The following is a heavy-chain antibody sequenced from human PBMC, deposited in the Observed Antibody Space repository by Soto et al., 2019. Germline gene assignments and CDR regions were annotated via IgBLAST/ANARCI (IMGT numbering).Heavy chain of an antibody. J-gene: IGHJ4*02. CDR2: FYYSGST. CDR1: GDSTSSGDYY. D-gene: IGHD3-3*01. CDR3: AQRSGFYTGIDD. Sequence: QVQLQESGPGLVKPSQTLSLTCTVSGDSTSSGDYYWSWIRQPPGKGLEWIGSFYYSGSTYYNPSLKSRVTISVDTSKNQFSLKVSSVTAADTALYYCAQRSGFYTGIDDWGRGTLVTVSS. V-gene: IGHV4-30-4*01.